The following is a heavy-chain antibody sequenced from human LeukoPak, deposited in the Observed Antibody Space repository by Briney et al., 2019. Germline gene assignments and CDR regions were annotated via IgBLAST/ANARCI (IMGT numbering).Heavy chain of an antibody. J-gene: IGHJ3*02. CDR2: ICYSGST. CDR1: GGSISSYY. D-gene: IGHD3-3*01. V-gene: IGHV4-59*01. CDR3: ARGRFLDAFDI. Sequence: PSETLSLTCTVSGGSISSYYWSWIRQPPGKGLEWIGYICYSGSTKYKPSLKSRVTISVDTSKNQFSLKLSSVTAADTAVYYCARGRFLDAFDIWGQGTMVTVSS.